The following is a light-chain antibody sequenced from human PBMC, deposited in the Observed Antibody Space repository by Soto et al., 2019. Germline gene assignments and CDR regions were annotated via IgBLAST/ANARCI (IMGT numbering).Light chain of an antibody. V-gene: IGLV1-40*01. J-gene: IGLJ1*01. CDR3: QSYDSSLSGYV. CDR2: GNN. CDR1: SSDIGAGYD. Sequence: QSVLTQPPSVSGAPGQRVTISCTGSSSDIGAGYDVHWYQQLPGTAPKLLIYGNNNRPSGVPDRFSGSKSGTSASLAITGLQAEDEADYYCQSYDSSLSGYVFGTGTKLIVL.